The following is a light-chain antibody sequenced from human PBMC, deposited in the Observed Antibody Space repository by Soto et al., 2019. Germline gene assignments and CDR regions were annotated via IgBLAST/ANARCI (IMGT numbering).Light chain of an antibody. CDR1: QSVSSSY. J-gene: IGKJ4*01. V-gene: IGKV3-20*01. Sequence: EILMTQSPATLAVSPGERATLSCRASQSVSSSYLAWYQQKPGQAPRLLIYGASSRATGIPDRFSGSGSGTDFTLTISRLEPEDFAVYYCQQYGSSPPLTFGGGTKV. CDR3: QQYGSSPPLT. CDR2: GAS.